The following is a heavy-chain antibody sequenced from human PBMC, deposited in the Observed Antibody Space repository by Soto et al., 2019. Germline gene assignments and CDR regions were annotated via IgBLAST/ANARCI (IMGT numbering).Heavy chain of an antibody. CDR1: VFTFTSSA. CDR3: VGGYYDYYYYGMDV. CDR2: IVVGSGNT. V-gene: IGHV1-58*01. J-gene: IGHJ6*02. Sequence: SVKVSCKASVFTFTSSAVQWVRQARGQRLEWIGWIVVGSGNTNYAQKFQERVTITRDMSTSTAYMELSSLRSEDTAVYYCVGGYYDYYYYGMDVWGQGTTVTVSS. D-gene: IGHD3-22*01.